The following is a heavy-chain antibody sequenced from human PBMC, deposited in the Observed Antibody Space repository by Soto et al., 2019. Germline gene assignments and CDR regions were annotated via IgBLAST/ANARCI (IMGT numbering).Heavy chain of an antibody. CDR2: ISSCTGYK. CDR1: GYTFINYP. D-gene: IGHD3-3*01. J-gene: IGHJ5*02. Sequence: ASVKVSCKASGYTFINYPIGWVRLAPGQGLEWVGWISSCTGYKNYAQKFQDRVTMTTDTSTSTAYMELRSLRSDDTAVYYCARPLGGSGDFWFDPWGQGTLVTVSS. V-gene: IGHV1-18*04. CDR3: ARPLGGSGDFWFDP.